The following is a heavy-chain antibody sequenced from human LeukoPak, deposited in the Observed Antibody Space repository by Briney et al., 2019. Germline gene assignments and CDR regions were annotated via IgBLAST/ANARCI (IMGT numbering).Heavy chain of an antibody. J-gene: IGHJ3*02. CDR2: INHSGST. CDR1: GGSLSGYY. V-gene: IGHV4-34*01. Sequence: SETLSLTCAVYGGSLSGYYWSWIRQPPGKGLEWIGEINHSGSTNYNPSLKSRVTISVDTSKNQFSLKLSSVTAADTAVYYCARADYGDGGDAFDIWGQGTMVTVSS. CDR3: ARADYGDGGDAFDI. D-gene: IGHD4-17*01.